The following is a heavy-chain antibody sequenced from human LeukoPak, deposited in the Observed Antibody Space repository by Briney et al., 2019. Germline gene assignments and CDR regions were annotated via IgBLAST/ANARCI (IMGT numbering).Heavy chain of an antibody. Sequence: PSETLSLTCNVSGGSISSYHWSWIRQPPRKGLEWIGNIHYTGSTSYSPSLKSRITISLDTPKKQFSLKLSSVTAADTAVYYCATVASGFRRYFDLWGRGTLVIVSS. V-gene: IGHV4-59*01. D-gene: IGHD6-19*01. CDR1: GGSISSYH. J-gene: IGHJ2*01. CDR2: IHYTGST. CDR3: ATVASGFRRYFDL.